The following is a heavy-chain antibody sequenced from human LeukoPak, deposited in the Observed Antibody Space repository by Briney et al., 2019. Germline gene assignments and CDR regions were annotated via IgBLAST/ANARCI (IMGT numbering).Heavy chain of an antibody. J-gene: IGHJ4*02. CDR2: INPNSGGT. CDR3: ARGSLSGSYRRFDY. Sequence: GASVKVSCKASGYTFTGYYMHWVRQAPGQGLEWMGRINPNSGGTNYAQKFQGRVTMTRDTSISTAYMELSRLRSDDTAVYFCARGSLSGSYRRFDYWGQGTLVTVSS. CDR1: GYTFTGYY. D-gene: IGHD1-26*01. V-gene: IGHV1-2*06.